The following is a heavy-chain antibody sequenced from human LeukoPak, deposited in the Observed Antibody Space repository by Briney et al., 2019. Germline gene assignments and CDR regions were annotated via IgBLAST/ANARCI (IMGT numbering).Heavy chain of an antibody. V-gene: IGHV3-7*01. CDR3: ARGHRWLDD. CDR2: IKQDGSEK. J-gene: IGHJ4*02. D-gene: IGHD4-23*01. Sequence: GGSPRLSCAASGFTFSTYWMSWVRQAPGKGLEWVAYIKQDGSEKDYVDSVKGRFTISRDNAENSLYLQMNSLRAEDTAVYYCARGHRWLDDCGQGTLVTVSS. CDR1: GFTFSTYW.